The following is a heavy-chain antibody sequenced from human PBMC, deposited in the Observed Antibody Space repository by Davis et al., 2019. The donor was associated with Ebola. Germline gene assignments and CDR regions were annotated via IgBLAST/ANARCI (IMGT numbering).Heavy chain of an antibody. CDR3: ARDYYGDYRVDY. CDR1: GFTFSSYS. J-gene: IGHJ4*02. D-gene: IGHD4-17*01. Sequence: LSLTCAASGFTFSSYSMNWVRQAPGKGLEWVSYISSSSRTIYYADSVKGRFTVSRDNARNSLYLQMNSLRDEDTAAYYCARDYYGDYRVDYWGQGTLVTVSS. V-gene: IGHV3-48*02. CDR2: ISSSSRTI.